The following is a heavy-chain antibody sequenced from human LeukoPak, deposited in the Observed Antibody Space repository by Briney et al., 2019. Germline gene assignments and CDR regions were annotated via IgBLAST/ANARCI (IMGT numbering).Heavy chain of an antibody. V-gene: IGHV1-2*02. CDR3: ARDWNCGGDCYST. J-gene: IGHJ4*02. CDR2: INPNSGGT. Sequence: ASVKVSCKASGYTFTGYYMHWVRQAPGQGLEWMGWINPNSGGTNYAQKFQGRVTMTRDTSISTVYMELSRLRSDDTAVYYCARDWNCGGDCYSTWGQGTLVTVSS. CDR1: GYTFTGYY. D-gene: IGHD2-21*02.